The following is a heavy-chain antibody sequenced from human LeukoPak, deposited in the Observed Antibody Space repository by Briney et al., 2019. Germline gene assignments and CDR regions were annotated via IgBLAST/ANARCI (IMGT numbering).Heavy chain of an antibody. CDR2: IKDDGRDK. Sequence: GGPLRLSCSASGFTLSNYWMHWVRQAPGKGLEWVANIKDDGRDKYYVDSVKGRFTISRDNARNSLSLQMNSLRVEDTAVYYCARDTGGGFDPWGQGTLVTVSS. CDR3: ARDTGGGFDP. J-gene: IGHJ5*02. V-gene: IGHV3-7*01. D-gene: IGHD1-1*01. CDR1: GFTLSNYW.